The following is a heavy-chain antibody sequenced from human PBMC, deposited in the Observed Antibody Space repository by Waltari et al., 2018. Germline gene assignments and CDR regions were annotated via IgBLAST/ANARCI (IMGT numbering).Heavy chain of an antibody. D-gene: IGHD3-22*01. J-gene: IGHJ5*02. CDR2: IWYDGSNK. Sequence: QVQLVESGGGVVQPGRSLRLSCAASGFTFSSYGMHWVRQAPGKGLEWVAVIWYDGSNKYYADSVKGRFTISRDNSKNTLYLQMNSLRAEDTAVYYCARDHDDSSGYFWFDPWGQGTLVTVSS. CDR3: ARDHDDSSGYFWFDP. CDR1: GFTFSSYG. V-gene: IGHV3-33*01.